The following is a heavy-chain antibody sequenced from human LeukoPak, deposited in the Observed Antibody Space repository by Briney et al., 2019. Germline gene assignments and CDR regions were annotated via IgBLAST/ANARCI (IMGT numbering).Heavy chain of an antibody. J-gene: IGHJ4*02. CDR2: ISYDGSNK. CDR1: GFTLSSYA. D-gene: IGHD3-9*01. V-gene: IGHV3-30-3*01. CDR3: AKVYILTVSPGYFDY. Sequence: GRSLRLSCAASGFTLSSYAMHWVRQAPGKGLEWVAVISYDGSNKYYADSVKGRFTISRDNSKNTLYLQMNSLRADDTAVYYCAKVYILTVSPGYFDYWGQGTLVTVSS.